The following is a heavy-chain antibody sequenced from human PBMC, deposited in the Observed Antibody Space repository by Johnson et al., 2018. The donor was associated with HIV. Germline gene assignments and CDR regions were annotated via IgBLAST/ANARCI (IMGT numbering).Heavy chain of an antibody. D-gene: IGHD1-26*01. V-gene: IGHV3-74*01. CDR3: ARDPGPQWELEATDAFDI. CDR2: INSDGSST. Sequence: EVQLVESGGGLVQPGGSLRLSCAASGFTFSSYWMHWVRQAPGKGLVWVSRINSDGSSTSYADSVTGRFTISRDNAKNTLYLQMNSLRAEDTAVYYCARDPGPQWELEATDAFDIWGQGTMVTVSS. CDR1: GFTFSSYW. J-gene: IGHJ3*02.